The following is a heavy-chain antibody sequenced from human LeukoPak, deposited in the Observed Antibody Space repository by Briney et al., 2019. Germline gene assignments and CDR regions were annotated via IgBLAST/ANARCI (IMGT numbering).Heavy chain of an antibody. Sequence: SETLSLTCAVSGGSTSSSSYYWGWIRQPPGKGLEWIGSIYYSGSTYYNPSLKSRVTISVDTSKNQFSLKLSSVTAADTAVYYCARQKIGVVTYYFDYWGQGTLVTVSS. CDR3: ARQKIGVVTYYFDY. J-gene: IGHJ4*02. D-gene: IGHD3-3*01. V-gene: IGHV4-39*01. CDR1: GGSTSSSSYY. CDR2: IYYSGST.